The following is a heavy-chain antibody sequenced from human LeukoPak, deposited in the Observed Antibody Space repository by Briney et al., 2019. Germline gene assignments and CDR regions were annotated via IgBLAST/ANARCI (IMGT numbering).Heavy chain of an antibody. J-gene: IGHJ6*02. CDR1: GYTFTGYY. Sequence: ASVKVSCKASGYTFTGYYMHWVRQAPGQGLEWMGWINPNSGGTNYAQKFQGRVTMTRDTSISTAYMELSRLRSDDTAVYYCARVQVVPAGVYYYYYGMDVWGQGTTVTVSS. V-gene: IGHV1-2*02. D-gene: IGHD2-2*01. CDR3: ARVQVVPAGVYYYYYGMDV. CDR2: INPNSGGT.